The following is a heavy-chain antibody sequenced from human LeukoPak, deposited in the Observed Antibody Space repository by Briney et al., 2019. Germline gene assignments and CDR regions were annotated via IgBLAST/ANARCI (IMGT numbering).Heavy chain of an antibody. J-gene: IGHJ4*02. CDR3: AREGSSAFGELFSFDY. V-gene: IGHV1-2*06. D-gene: IGHD3-10*01. Sequence: ASVKVSCKASGYTFTGYYFHWVLQAPGQGLEWMGRINPYSGGTNYAQKFQGRVTMNRDTSISTAYMELSRLRSDDTAVYYCAREGSSAFGELFSFDYWGQGTLVSVSS. CDR1: GYTFTGYY. CDR2: INPYSGGT.